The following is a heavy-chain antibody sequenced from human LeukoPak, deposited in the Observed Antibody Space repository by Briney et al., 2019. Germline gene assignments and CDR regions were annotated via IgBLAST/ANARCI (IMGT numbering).Heavy chain of an antibody. V-gene: IGHV3-48*01. CDR2: ISSSSSTI. J-gene: IGHJ3*02. D-gene: IGHD3-3*01. CDR1: GFTFSSYS. Sequence: GGSLRLSCAASGFTFSSYSMSWVRQAPVKGQELVSYISSSSSTIYYADSVKGRFTVSRDNAKNSLYLQMNSLRAEDTAVYYCASPIRFHDAFDIWGQGTMVTVSS. CDR3: ASPIRFHDAFDI.